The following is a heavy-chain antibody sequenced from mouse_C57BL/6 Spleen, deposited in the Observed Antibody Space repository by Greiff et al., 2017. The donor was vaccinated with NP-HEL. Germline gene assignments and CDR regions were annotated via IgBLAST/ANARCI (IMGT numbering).Heavy chain of an antibody. CDR2: IYPGDGDT. D-gene: IGHD1-1*02. Sequence: QVQLQQSGPELVKPGASVKISCKASGYAFSSSWMNWVKQRPGKGLEWIGRIYPGDGDTNYNGKFKGKATLTVDKSSSTAYMQLSSLTSEDSAVYYCARLGGGYYPDYWGQGTTLTVSS. J-gene: IGHJ2*01. V-gene: IGHV1-82*01. CDR1: GYAFSSSW. CDR3: ARLGGGYYPDY.